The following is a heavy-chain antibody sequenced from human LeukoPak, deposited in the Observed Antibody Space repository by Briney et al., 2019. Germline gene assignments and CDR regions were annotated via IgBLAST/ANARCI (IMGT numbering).Heavy chain of an antibody. Sequence: GASVKVSCKASGYTFASYAMNWVRQAPGQGLEWMGWINTHTGNPTYAQGFTGRFVFSLDTSVSTAYLQISSLKAEDTAVYYCATASIAVANSFLYAFDIWGQGTMVTVSS. J-gene: IGHJ3*02. V-gene: IGHV7-4-1*02. CDR3: ATASIAVANSFLYAFDI. CDR2: INTHTGNP. D-gene: IGHD6-19*01. CDR1: GYTFASYA.